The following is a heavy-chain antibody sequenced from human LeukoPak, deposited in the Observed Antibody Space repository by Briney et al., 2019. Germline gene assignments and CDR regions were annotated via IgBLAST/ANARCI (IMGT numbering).Heavy chain of an antibody. Sequence: PSETLSLTCTVSGVSISSYYWSWIRQPAGKGLEWIGRIYTSGSTNYNPSLKSRVTMSVDTSKNQFSLKLSSVTAADTAVYYCARGGYYYGSGSHGLPDYWGQGTLVTVSS. CDR3: ARGGYYYGSGSHGLPDY. CDR2: IYTSGST. CDR1: GVSISSYY. V-gene: IGHV4-4*07. D-gene: IGHD3-10*01. J-gene: IGHJ4*02.